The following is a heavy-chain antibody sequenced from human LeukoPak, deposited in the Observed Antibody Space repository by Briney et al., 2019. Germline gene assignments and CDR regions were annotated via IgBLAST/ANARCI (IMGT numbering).Heavy chain of an antibody. D-gene: IGHD6-13*01. CDR1: GYTFTSFY. V-gene: IGHV1-46*01. CDR3: AGNEMAAAGREYYFAS. Sequence: ASVKVSCKASGYTFTSFYMHWVRQAPGQGLEWMGVINPSGGRTTYAQKFQGRVTMSRDTSTSTVYMELSRLRSEDTAVYYCAGNEMAAAGREYYFASWGQGSLVTVSS. J-gene: IGHJ4*02. CDR2: INPSGGRT.